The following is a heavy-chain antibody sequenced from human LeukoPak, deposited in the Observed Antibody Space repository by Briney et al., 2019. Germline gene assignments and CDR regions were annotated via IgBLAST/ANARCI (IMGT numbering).Heavy chain of an antibody. V-gene: IGHV3-66*01. Sequence: PGGSLRLSCAASGFTVSSNYMSWVRQAPGKGLEWVSVIYSDGSTYYADSVKGRFTISRDNSKNTLYLQMNSLRAEDTAVYYCARDTVTRSFDPWGQGTLVTVSS. J-gene: IGHJ5*02. D-gene: IGHD4-17*01. CDR1: GFTVSSNY. CDR3: ARDTVTRSFDP. CDR2: IYSDGST.